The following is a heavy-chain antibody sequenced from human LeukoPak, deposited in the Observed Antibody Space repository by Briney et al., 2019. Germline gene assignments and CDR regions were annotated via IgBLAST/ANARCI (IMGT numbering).Heavy chain of an antibody. Sequence: SETLSLTCTVSAGSISSGGYYWSWIRQHPGKGLEWIGYIYYSGSTSYNPSLKSRVTISVGTSENQFSLKLSSVTAADTAVYYCTREWSYYDRDSNRPDAFAIWGQGTMVTVSS. J-gene: IGHJ3*02. CDR1: AGSISSGGYY. V-gene: IGHV4-31*03. D-gene: IGHD3-22*01. CDR3: TREWSYYDRDSNRPDAFAI. CDR2: IYYSGST.